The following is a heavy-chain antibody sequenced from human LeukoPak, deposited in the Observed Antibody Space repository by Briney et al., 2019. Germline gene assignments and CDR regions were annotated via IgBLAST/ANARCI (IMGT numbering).Heavy chain of an antibody. CDR2: INPVSGSS. V-gene: IGHV1-46*01. D-gene: IGHD5-24*01. Sequence: GASVKVSCKTFRDAFTGNHFHWVRQAPGQGLEWMGNINPVSGSSSLAQQFQDRVTMTRDKSTSTVYLELTELTSDDTAVFYCARAVGTFGATIPTSWGQGTRVTVAS. CDR1: RDAFTGNH. J-gene: IGHJ5*02. CDR3: ARAVGTFGATIPTS.